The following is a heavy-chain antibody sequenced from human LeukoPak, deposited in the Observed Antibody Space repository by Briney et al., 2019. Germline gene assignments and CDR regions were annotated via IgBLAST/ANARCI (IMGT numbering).Heavy chain of an antibody. CDR1: GFTFSTYT. CDR2: SIGSGGSA. J-gene: IGHJ4*02. D-gene: IGHD3-22*01. V-gene: IGHV3-23*01. CDR3: AKSSYYDTSGSYREYYFDY. Sequence: GGSLRLSCVASGFTFSTYTMNWIRQAPGKGLEWVSGSIGSGGSAFYADSVKGRFTISRDNSKNTLYLQMNSLRAEDTALYYCAKSSYYDTSGSYREYYFDYWGQGALVTVSS.